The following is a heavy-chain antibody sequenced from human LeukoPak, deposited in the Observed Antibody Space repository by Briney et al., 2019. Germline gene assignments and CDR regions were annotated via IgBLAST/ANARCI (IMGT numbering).Heavy chain of an antibody. CDR2: ISGSGGST. D-gene: IGHD6-19*01. CDR1: GFTFSSYA. CDR3: ANPRESSGWQVFDY. Sequence: GGSLRLSCAASGFTFSSYAMSCVRQAPGKGLEWVSSISGSGGSTYYADSVKGRFTISRDNPKNTLYLQMNSLRAEDTAVYYSANPRESSGWQVFDYWGQGTLVTVSS. J-gene: IGHJ4*02. V-gene: IGHV3-23*01.